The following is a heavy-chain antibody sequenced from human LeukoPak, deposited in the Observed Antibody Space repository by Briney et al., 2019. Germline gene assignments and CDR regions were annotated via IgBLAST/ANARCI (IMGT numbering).Heavy chain of an antibody. CDR2: IYYSGST. Sequence: PSETLSLTCTVSGASISNYYWSWIRQPPGKGLEWIGSIYYSGSTYYNPSLKSRVTISVDTSKNQFSLKLSSVTAADTAVYYCARAVDSGYERIAFDIWGQGTMVTVSS. D-gene: IGHD5-12*01. J-gene: IGHJ3*02. V-gene: IGHV4-59*01. CDR1: GASISNYY. CDR3: ARAVDSGYERIAFDI.